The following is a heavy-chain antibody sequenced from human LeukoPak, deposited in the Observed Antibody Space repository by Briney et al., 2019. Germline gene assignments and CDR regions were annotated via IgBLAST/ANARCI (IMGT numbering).Heavy chain of an antibody. CDR2: IKSKIDGGTT. Sequence: GGSLRLSCAVSGFTFSNAWMSWVRQAPGEGLEWVGPIKSKIDGGTTDYAAHVRGRFTISRDESKNTLYLQMSRLKTEDTAVYYCTTVKFGELSSHFDYWGQGTLVTVSS. J-gene: IGHJ4*02. V-gene: IGHV3-15*01. D-gene: IGHD3-10*01. CDR1: GFTFSNAW. CDR3: TTVKFGELSSHFDY.